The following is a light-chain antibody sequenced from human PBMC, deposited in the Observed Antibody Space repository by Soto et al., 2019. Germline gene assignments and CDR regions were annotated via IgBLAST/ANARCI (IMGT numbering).Light chain of an antibody. J-gene: IGKJ4*01. Sequence: EIVLTQSPATLSLSPGERATLSCRASQTISTSLAWYQQKPGQAPRLLIYDTSTRATGIPARFSGSGSGTDFTLTISSLEPEDFAVYYCQQRINWPPLTFGGGTKVEIK. V-gene: IGKV3-11*01. CDR1: QTISTS. CDR3: QQRINWPPLT. CDR2: DTS.